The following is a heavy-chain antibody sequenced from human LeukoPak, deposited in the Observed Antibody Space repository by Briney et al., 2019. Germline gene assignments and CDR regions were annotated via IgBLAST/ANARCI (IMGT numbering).Heavy chain of an antibody. J-gene: IGHJ6*02. CDR1: GGSISSYY. V-gene: IGHV4-34*01. D-gene: IGHD3-10*01. CDR2: INHSGST. Sequence: SETLSLTCTVPGGSISSYYWSWIRQPPGKGLEWIGEINHSGSTNYNPSLKSRVTISVDTSKNQFSLKLSSVTAADTAVYYCARGGVFFYYGSGSLDVWGQGTTVTVSS. CDR3: ARGGVFFYYGSGSLDV.